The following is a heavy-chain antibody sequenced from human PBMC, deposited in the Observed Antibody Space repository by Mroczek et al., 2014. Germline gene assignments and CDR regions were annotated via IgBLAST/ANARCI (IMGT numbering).Heavy chain of an antibody. D-gene: IGHD3-10*01. J-gene: IGHJ3*02. CDR3: ARGPGITMVRGVITYAFDI. CDR2: INHSGST. CDR1: GGSFSGYY. V-gene: IGHV4-34*01. Sequence: QVQLQQWGAGLLKPSETLSLTCAVYGGSFSGYYWSWIRQPPGKGLEWIGEINHSGSTNYNPSLKSRVTISVDTSKNQFSLKLSSVTAADTAVYYCARGPGITMVRGVITYAFDIWGQGTMVTVSS.